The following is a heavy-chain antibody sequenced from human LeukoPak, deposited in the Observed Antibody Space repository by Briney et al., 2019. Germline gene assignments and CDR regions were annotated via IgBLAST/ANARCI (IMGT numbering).Heavy chain of an antibody. CDR2: INHSGST. CDR1: GGSFSGYY. CDR3: ARGRYGDRFDY. Sequence: LETLSLTCAVYGGSFSGYYWSWLRQPPGKGLEWIGEINHSGSTNYNPSLKSRVTISVDTSKNQFSLKLSSVTAADTAVYYCARGRYGDRFDYWGQGTLVTVSS. J-gene: IGHJ4*02. D-gene: IGHD4-17*01. V-gene: IGHV4-34*01.